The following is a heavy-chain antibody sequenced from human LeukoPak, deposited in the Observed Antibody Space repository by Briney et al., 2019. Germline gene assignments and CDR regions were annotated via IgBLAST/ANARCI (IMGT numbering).Heavy chain of an antibody. Sequence: SETLSLTCTVSGGSISSYYRSWIRQPPGKGLEWIGYIYYSGSTNYNPSLKSRVTISVDTSKNQFSLKLSSVTAADTAVYYCARGVEIYPFDYWGQGTLVTVSS. V-gene: IGHV4-59*01. CDR3: ARGVEIYPFDY. J-gene: IGHJ4*02. D-gene: IGHD5-24*01. CDR2: IYYSGST. CDR1: GGSISSYY.